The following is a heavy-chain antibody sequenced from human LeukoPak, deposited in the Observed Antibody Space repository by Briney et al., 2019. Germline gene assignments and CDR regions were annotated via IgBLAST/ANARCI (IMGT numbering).Heavy chain of an antibody. CDR1: GGTFSSYA. Sequence: GASVKVSCKASGGTFSSYAISWVRQAPGQGLEWMGGIIPIFGTANYAQKFQGRVTITADESTSTAYMELSSLRSEDTAVYYCARGPTRANIRGYSYGSALICFYWGQGTLVTVSS. CDR3: ARGPTRANIRGYSYGSALICFY. CDR2: IIPIFGTA. J-gene: IGHJ4*02. D-gene: IGHD5-18*01. V-gene: IGHV1-69*13.